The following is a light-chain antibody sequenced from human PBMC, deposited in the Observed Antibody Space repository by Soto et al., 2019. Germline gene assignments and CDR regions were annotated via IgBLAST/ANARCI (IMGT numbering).Light chain of an antibody. CDR2: EVS. J-gene: IGLJ1*01. V-gene: IGLV2-8*01. Sequence: QSALTQPPSASGSPGQSVTISCTGNRSDVGGYNYVSWYQQHPGKAPKLMIYEVSKRPSGVPDRFSGSKSGNTASLTVSGLQPEDEADYYCSSYAGSNKSVFGTGTKLTV. CDR1: RSDVGGYNY. CDR3: SSYAGSNKSV.